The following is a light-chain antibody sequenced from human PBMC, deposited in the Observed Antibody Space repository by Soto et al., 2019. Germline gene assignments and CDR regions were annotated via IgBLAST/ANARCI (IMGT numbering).Light chain of an antibody. CDR1: EGFSNY. CDR2: AAS. Sequence: DIQMTQSPSSLSASIGDRVTITCRASEGFSNYLAWFQQKPGKAPNLLIYAASTLQSGVPSRFSGSGSGTHFTLTISSLQPDDVATYYCQKYNNGGPLTFGGGTKVPIK. J-gene: IGKJ4*01. CDR3: QKYNNGGPLT. V-gene: IGKV1-27*01.